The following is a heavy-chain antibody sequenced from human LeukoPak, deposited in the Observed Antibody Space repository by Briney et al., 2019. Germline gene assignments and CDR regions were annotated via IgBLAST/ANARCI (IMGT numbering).Heavy chain of an antibody. CDR1: GFTFGTYS. D-gene: IGHD2-2*01. V-gene: IGHV3-48*04. CDR2: ISNSGTI. J-gene: IGHJ4*02. CDR3: ARDYSSTTNDY. Sequence: GGSLRLSCAASGFTFGTYSLNWVRQAPGKGLEWLSYISNSGTIYYADSVKGRFTISRDNAKNSLYLQMNSLRAEDTAVYYCARDYSSTTNDYWGQGTLVTVSS.